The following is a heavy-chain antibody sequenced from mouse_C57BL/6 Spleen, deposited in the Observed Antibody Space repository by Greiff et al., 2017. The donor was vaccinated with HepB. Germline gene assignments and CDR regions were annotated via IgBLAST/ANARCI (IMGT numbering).Heavy chain of an antibody. CDR3: ARSYYDYDADYFDY. D-gene: IGHD2-4*01. CDR1: GFTFSDYG. V-gene: IGHV5-17*01. CDR2: ISSGSSTI. J-gene: IGHJ2*01. Sequence: EVHLVESGGGLVKPGGSLKLSCAASGFTFSDYGMHWVRQAPEKGLEWVAYISSGSSTIYYADTVKGRFTISRDNAKNTLFLQMTSLRSEDTAMYYCARSYYDYDADYFDYWGQGTTLTVSS.